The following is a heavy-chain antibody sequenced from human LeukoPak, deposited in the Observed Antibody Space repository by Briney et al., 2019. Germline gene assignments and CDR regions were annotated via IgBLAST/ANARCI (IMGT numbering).Heavy chain of an antibody. CDR3: ARDDSSGWYWAYYFDY. CDR2: IKQDGSEK. Sequence: GFLRLSCAASGFTFSSYWMSWVRQAPGKGLEWVANIKQDGSEKYYVDSVKGRFTISRDNAKNSLYLQMNSLRAEDTAVYYCARDDSSGWYWAYYFDYWGQGTLVTVSS. CDR1: GFTFSSYW. D-gene: IGHD6-19*01. J-gene: IGHJ4*02. V-gene: IGHV3-7*01.